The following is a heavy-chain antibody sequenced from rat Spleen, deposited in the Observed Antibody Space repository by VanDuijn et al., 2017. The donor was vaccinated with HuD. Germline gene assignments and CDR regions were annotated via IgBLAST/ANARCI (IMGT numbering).Heavy chain of an antibody. CDR3: ARHGEQLFDY. V-gene: IGHV5-29*01. D-gene: IGHD1-2*01. CDR2: INYDGRST. CDR1: GFTFSNYD. Sequence: EVQLVESGGGLVQPGGSLKLSCAASGFTFSNYDMAWVRQAPTKGLEWVATINYDGRSTFYRDSVRDRFTISRDNGKNTLYLQIDSLKSEDTATYYCARHGEQLFDYWGQGVMVTVSS. J-gene: IGHJ2*01.